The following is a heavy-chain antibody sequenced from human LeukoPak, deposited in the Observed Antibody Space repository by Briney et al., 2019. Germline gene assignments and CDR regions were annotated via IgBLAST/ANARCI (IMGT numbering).Heavy chain of an antibody. D-gene: IGHD2-2*01. CDR2: IYTSGST. CDR1: GGSLSSYY. Sequence: SETLSLTCTVSGGSLSSYYWSWIRQPAGKGLEWIGRIYTSGSTNYNPSLKSRVTMSVDTSKNQFSLKLSSVTAADTAVYYCARDRAKYCSSTSCPRLFDYWGQGTLVTVSS. CDR3: ARDRAKYCSSTSCPRLFDY. V-gene: IGHV4-4*07. J-gene: IGHJ4*02.